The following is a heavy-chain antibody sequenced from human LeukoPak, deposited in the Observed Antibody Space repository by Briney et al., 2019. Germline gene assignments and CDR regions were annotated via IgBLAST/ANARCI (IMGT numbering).Heavy chain of an antibody. CDR2: IYYSGST. J-gene: IGHJ6*03. Sequence: VKPSETLSLTCTVSGGSISSYYWSWIRPPPGKGLEWIGYIYYSGSTNYNPSLKSRVTISVDTSKNQFSLKLSSVTAADTAVYYCARGAGSSWYYYMDVWGKGTTVTISS. V-gene: IGHV4-59*01. D-gene: IGHD6-13*01. CDR1: GGSISSYY. CDR3: ARGAGSSWYYYMDV.